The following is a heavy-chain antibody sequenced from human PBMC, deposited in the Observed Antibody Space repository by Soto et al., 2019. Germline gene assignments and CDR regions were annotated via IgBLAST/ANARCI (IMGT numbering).Heavy chain of an antibody. Sequence: GASVKVSCKASGYTFHNYGISWVRQVPGQGLKWMGWISGYNGNTNYAPKIQGRVTVTRDTSTATAYMELRSLRSDDTAIYYCARGSESFDLWGQGTLVTVSS. V-gene: IGHV1-18*01. CDR1: GYTFHNYG. CDR3: ARGSESFDL. D-gene: IGHD1-26*01. J-gene: IGHJ4*02. CDR2: ISGYNGNT.